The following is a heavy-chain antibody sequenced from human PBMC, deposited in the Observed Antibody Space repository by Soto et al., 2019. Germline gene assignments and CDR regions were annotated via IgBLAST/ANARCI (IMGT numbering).Heavy chain of an antibody. J-gene: IGHJ4*02. Sequence: VPPGGSLRLSCAASGFTFSSYSMNWVRQAPGKGLEWVSYISGSGGSTYYADSVKGRFAISRDNSRNTVNLQMNSLRAEDTAVYYCAKAYNLNYLFDYWGQGTLVTVS. V-gene: IGHV3-23*01. CDR2: ISGSGGST. CDR3: AKAYNLNYLFDY. D-gene: IGHD1-7*01. CDR1: GFTFSSYS.